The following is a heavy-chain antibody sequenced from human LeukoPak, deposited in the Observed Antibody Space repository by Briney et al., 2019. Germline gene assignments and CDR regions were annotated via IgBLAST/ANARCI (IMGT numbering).Heavy chain of an antibody. J-gene: IGHJ6*03. CDR3: AKAFETNNLLSYYYTDV. CDR1: GFIFSNYG. Sequence: GGSLRLSCAASGFIFSNYGMHWVRQAPGKGLEWVAVISYDGSNKYYAGSVKGRFTISRDSSKNTLYLQMNSLRAEDTAVYFCAKAFETNNLLSYYYTDVWGKGTTVIVSS. D-gene: IGHD3-9*01. CDR2: ISYDGSNK. V-gene: IGHV3-30*18.